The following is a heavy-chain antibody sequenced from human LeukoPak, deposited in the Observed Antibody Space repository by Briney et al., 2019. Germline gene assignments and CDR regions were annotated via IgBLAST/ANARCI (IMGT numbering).Heavy chain of an antibody. J-gene: IGHJ4*02. CDR2: MIPIFGTA. CDR1: GGTFSSYA. V-gene: IGHV1-69*05. CDR3: AREEIDYYGSGSYYGSFDY. Sequence: ASVKVSCKASGGTFSSYAISWVRQAPGQGLKWMGRMIPIFGTANYAQKFQGRVTITTDESTSTASMELSSLRSEDTALYYCAREEIDYYGSGSYYGSFDYWGQGTLVTVSS. D-gene: IGHD3-10*01.